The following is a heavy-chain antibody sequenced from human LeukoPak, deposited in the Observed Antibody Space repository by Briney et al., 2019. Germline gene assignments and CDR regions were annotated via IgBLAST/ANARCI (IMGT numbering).Heavy chain of an antibody. CDR3: AREIVSGSYYYYYMDV. D-gene: IGHD3-22*01. J-gene: IGHJ6*03. Sequence: QPGGSLRLSCAASGFTFSSYAMSWVRQAPGKGLEWVSAISGSGGSTYYADSVKGRFTISRDNSKNTLYLQMNSLRAEDTAVYYCAREIVSGSYYYYYMDVWGKGTTVTVSS. V-gene: IGHV3-23*01. CDR1: GFTFSSYA. CDR2: ISGSGGST.